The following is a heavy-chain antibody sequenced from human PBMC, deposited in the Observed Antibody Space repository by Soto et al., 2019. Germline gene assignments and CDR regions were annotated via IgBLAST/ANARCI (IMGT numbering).Heavy chain of an antibody. CDR3: ARNTRWTTVTTYYNWFDP. CDR1: GGSISSSSYY. D-gene: IGHD4-17*01. V-gene: IGHV4-39*01. CDR2: IYYSGST. Sequence: PSETLSLTCTVSGGSISSSSYYWGWIRQPPGKGLEWIGSIYYSGSTYYNPSLKSRVTISVDTSKNQFSLKLSSVTAADTAVYYCARNTRWTTVTTYYNWFDPWGQGTLVTVSS. J-gene: IGHJ5*02.